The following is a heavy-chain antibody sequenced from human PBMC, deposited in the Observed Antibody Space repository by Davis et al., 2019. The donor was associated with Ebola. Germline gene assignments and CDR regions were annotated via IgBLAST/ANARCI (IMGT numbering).Heavy chain of an antibody. D-gene: IGHD6-19*01. Sequence: MPSETLSLTCAVYGGSFSGYYWSWIRQPPGKGLEWIGYIYYSGSTNYNPSLKSRVTISVDTSKNQFSLKLSSVTAADTAVYYCARRDGSSGWYNYYGMDVWGQGTTVTVSS. V-gene: IGHV4-59*01. CDR3: ARRDGSSGWYNYYGMDV. CDR2: IYYSGST. J-gene: IGHJ6*02. CDR1: GGSFSGYY.